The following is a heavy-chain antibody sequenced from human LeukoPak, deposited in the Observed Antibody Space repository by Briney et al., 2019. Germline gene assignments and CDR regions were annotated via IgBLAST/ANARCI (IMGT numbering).Heavy chain of an antibody. CDR2: IYSGGST. Sequence: GGSLRLSCAASGFTVSSNYMSWVRQAPGKGLKWVSVIYSGGSTYYADSVKGRFTISRHNSKNTLYLQMNSLRAEDTAVYYCARDLFRSYGSFYYGMDVWGQGTTVTVSS. CDR3: ARDLFRSYGSFYYGMDV. V-gene: IGHV3-53*04. J-gene: IGHJ6*02. D-gene: IGHD5-18*01. CDR1: GFTVSSNY.